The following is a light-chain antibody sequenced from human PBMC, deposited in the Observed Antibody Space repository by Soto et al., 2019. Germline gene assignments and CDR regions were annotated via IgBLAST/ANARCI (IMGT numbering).Light chain of an antibody. CDR1: QSVSSY. CDR3: QQCRRWPPA. J-gene: IGKJ5*01. Sequence: EIVLTQSPATLSLSPGERATLSCRASQSVSSYLVWYQQKPGQAPRLLVYDASNRATGIPARFSGSGSGTDFPLTISSLEPEDFAVYYCQQCRRWPPAFGQGTRLEIK. CDR2: DAS. V-gene: IGKV3-11*01.